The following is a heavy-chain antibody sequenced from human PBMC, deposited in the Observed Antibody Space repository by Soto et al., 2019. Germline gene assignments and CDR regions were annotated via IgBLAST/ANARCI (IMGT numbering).Heavy chain of an antibody. CDR3: ARDLEASKFRFLEWLPNPPYYFDY. D-gene: IGHD3-3*01. CDR1: GDSVSSNSAA. CDR2: TYYRSKWYN. Sequence: SQTLSLTCAISGDSVSSNSAAWNWIRQSPSRGLEWLGRTYYRSKWYNDYAVSVKSRITINPDTSKNQFSLQLNSVTPEDTAVYYCARDLEASKFRFLEWLPNPPYYFDYWGQGTLVTVSS. V-gene: IGHV6-1*01. J-gene: IGHJ4*02.